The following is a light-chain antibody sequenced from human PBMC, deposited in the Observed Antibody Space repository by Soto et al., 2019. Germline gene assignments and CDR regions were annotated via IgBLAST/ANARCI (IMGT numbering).Light chain of an antibody. CDR3: QQYGSSPPIT. J-gene: IGKJ5*01. Sequence: DTVLTQSPGTLSLSPGERATLSCRASQSVSSGYLAWYQKKPGQAPRLLIYGASSRATGIPDRFSGSGSGTDFTLTIRRLEPEDFAVYYCQQYGSSPPITFGQGTRLEI. V-gene: IGKV3-20*01. CDR2: GAS. CDR1: QSVSSGY.